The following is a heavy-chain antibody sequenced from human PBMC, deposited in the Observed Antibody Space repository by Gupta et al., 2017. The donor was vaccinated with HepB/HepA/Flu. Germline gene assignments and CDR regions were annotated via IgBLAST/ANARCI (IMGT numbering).Heavy chain of an antibody. J-gene: IGHJ3*01. CDR3: ARDLGGIGVARSDTFDL. CDR1: GYIFTDYY. V-gene: IGHV1-46*01. Sequence: QAQLVQSGAEVKKPGASVKIPCKASGYIFTDYYLHWVRPAPGQGPEWVGIINSSGGSTISAQQFQGRVTLTRDTSTNTVYMQLSNLRSEDTATYYCARDLGGIGVARSDTFDLWGQGTLITVSS. CDR2: INSSGGST. D-gene: IGHD2-15*01.